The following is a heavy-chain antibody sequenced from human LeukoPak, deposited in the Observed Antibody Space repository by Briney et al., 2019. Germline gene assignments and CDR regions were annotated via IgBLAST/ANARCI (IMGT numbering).Heavy chain of an antibody. CDR3: ARGGQFGWSLQSAFDY. D-gene: IGHD3-16*01. CDR2: IIPIFGTA. Sequence: SVKVSCKASGGTFSSYAISGVRQAPGQGLEWMGGIIPIFGTANYAQKFQGRVTITTDESTSTAYMELSSLRSEDTAVYYCARGGQFGWSLQSAFDYWGQGTLVTVSS. V-gene: IGHV1-69*05. CDR1: GGTFSSYA. J-gene: IGHJ4*02.